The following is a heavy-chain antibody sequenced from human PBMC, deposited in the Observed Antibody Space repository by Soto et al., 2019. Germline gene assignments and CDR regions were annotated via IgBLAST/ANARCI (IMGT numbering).Heavy chain of an antibody. Sequence: PSETLSLTCTVSGGSVSSGSYYWSWIRQPPGKGLEWIGYIYYSGSTNYNPSLKSRVTISVDTSKNQFSLKLSSVTAADTAVYYCARDHYYDSSPESVYYYYGMDVWGQGTTVTVSS. J-gene: IGHJ6*02. CDR1: GGSVSSGSYY. CDR3: ARDHYYDSSPESVYYYYGMDV. V-gene: IGHV4-61*01. CDR2: IYYSGST. D-gene: IGHD3-22*01.